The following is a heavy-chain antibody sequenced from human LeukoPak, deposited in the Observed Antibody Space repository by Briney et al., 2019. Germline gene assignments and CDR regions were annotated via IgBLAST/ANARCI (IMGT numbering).Heavy chain of an antibody. CDR3: ARDLVLGGGVDY. J-gene: IGHJ4*02. D-gene: IGHD3-16*01. CDR1: GFTFSSYN. Sequence: GGSLRLFCAASGFTFSSYNMNWLRQAPGKGLEWLSYISSSSSTIYYADSLKGRFTISRDNAKNSLYLQMNSLRAEDTAVYYCARDLVLGGGVDYWGQGTLVTVSS. V-gene: IGHV3-48*04. CDR2: ISSSSSTI.